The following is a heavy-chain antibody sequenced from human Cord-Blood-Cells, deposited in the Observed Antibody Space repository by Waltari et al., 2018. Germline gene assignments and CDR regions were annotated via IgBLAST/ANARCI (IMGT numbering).Heavy chain of an antibody. V-gene: IGHV3-30-3*01. CDR1: GFTFSSYA. Sequence: QVQLVESGGGVVQPGRSLRLSCAASGFTFSSYAMHWVRQAPGKGVEWVAVISYDGSNKYDADSVKCRFTISRDKSKNTLYLQMNSLRAEDTAVYYCGAGIIAAAVPSLADDYWGQGTLVTVSS. D-gene: IGHD6-13*01. CDR2: ISYDGSNK. CDR3: GAGIIAAAVPSLADDY. J-gene: IGHJ4*02.